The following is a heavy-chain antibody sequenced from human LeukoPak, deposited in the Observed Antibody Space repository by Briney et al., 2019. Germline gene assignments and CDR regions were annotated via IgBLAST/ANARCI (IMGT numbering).Heavy chain of an antibody. D-gene: IGHD3-22*01. V-gene: IGHV3-23*01. Sequence: GGSLRLSCEASGFTFTTYSMTWVRQAPGKGLEWVSAISDSGHRTFYADSVKGRVTISRDNSKNTLYLQINSLRAEDTAVYYCAKDSYDTSIWGQGTLVTVSS. CDR3: AKDSYDTSI. CDR2: ISDSGHRT. J-gene: IGHJ4*02. CDR1: GFTFTTYS.